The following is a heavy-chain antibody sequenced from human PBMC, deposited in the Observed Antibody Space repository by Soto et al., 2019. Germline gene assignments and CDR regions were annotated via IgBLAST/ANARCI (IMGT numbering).Heavy chain of an antibody. V-gene: IGHV3-15*07. Sequence: PGGSLRLSCAASGFTFSNAWMNWVRQAPGKGLEWVGRIKSKTDCGTTDYAAPVKGRFTISRDDSKNTLYLQMNSLKTEDTAVYYCTSTKPLSPWGQGTLVTAPQ. CDR2: IKSKTDCGTT. J-gene: IGHJ5*02. CDR3: TSTKPLSP. CDR1: GFTFSNAW.